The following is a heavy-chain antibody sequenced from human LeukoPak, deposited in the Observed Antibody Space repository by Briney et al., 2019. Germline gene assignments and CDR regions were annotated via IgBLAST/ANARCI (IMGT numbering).Heavy chain of an antibody. V-gene: IGHV3-23*01. D-gene: IGHD6-13*01. CDR2: ISNGGVTT. CDR1: GFTFGSYA. Sequence: GESLRLSCAASGFTFGSYAMSWVRQTPGKSLEWVSIISNGGVTTYYADSVRGRFTISRDNSKDLLYLQMDSLRAEDTAVYYCVKLSSGSGSSFGFDSWGLGTLVTFSS. CDR3: VKLSSGSGSSFGFDS. J-gene: IGHJ4*02.